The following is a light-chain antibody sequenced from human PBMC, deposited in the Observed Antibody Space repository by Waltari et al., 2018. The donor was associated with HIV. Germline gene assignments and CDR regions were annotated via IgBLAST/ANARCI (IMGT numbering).Light chain of an antibody. J-gene: IGLJ1*01. Sequence: QSVLTQPPSASGTPGQRVTITCSGSTSTIGSNTVHWYQQLPGTAPKLLIYSNNQRPSGVPDRFSGSKSGNSASLAISGLQSEDEADYYCAAWDDSLNGYVFGTGTKVTVL. CDR1: TSTIGSNT. V-gene: IGLV1-44*01. CDR3: AAWDDSLNGYV. CDR2: SNN.